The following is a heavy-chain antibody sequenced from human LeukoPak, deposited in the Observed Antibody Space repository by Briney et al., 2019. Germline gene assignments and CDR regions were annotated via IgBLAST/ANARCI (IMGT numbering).Heavy chain of an antibody. J-gene: IGHJ4*02. V-gene: IGHV4-39*01. D-gene: IGHD3-3*01. CDR3: ARIPRFGVVNAC. CDR1: GGSISSSSYY. Sequence: SETLSLTCTVSGGSISSSSYYWGWIRQPPGKRLEWIGSIYDSGSTYYNPSLKRRRTRVVDTAKNQFSLKLSSVTAADTAVYYCARIPRFGVVNACWGQGTLVTVSS. CDR2: IYDSGST.